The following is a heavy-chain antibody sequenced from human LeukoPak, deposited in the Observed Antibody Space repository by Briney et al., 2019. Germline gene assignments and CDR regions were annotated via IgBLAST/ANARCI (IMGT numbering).Heavy chain of an antibody. CDR3: VREDTPATANY. CDR1: GFTINNYA. J-gene: IGHJ4*02. Sequence: GGSLRLSCAASGFTINNYAMSWVRQTPGKGLEWVSAISGGGHITYYADSVTGRFTISRDNSKDTVFLQMNSLRPGDTAIYYCVREDTPATANYWGQGTMVTISS. D-gene: IGHD2-21*02. V-gene: IGHV3-23*01. CDR2: ISGGGHIT.